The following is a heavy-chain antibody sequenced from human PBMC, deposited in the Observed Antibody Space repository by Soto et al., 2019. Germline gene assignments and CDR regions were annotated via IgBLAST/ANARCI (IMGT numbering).Heavy chain of an antibody. CDR3: ARHRPATPYYYDSSGTVDY. CDR1: GGSISSSGYY. Sequence: PSETLSLTCTVSGGSISSSGYYWGWIRQPPGKGLEWIGSIYYSGSTYYNPSLKSRVTISVDTSKNQFSLKLSSVTAADTAVYYCARHRPATPYYYDSSGTVDYWGQGTLVTVSS. D-gene: IGHD3-22*01. V-gene: IGHV4-39*01. CDR2: IYYSGST. J-gene: IGHJ4*02.